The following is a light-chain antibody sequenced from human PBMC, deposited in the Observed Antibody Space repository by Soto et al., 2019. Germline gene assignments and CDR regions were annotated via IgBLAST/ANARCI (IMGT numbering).Light chain of an antibody. J-gene: IGKJ1*01. CDR1: QTINNW. Sequence: DIQMTQSPSTLSASVGDRVTLTCRASQTINNWLAWYQQKPGKPPKLLIYDASTLESGVPSRFSGSGSGTEFTLTISSLQPDDFASYYCQQYNSYSPWTFGPGTKVDIK. V-gene: IGKV1-5*01. CDR3: QQYNSYSPWT. CDR2: DAS.